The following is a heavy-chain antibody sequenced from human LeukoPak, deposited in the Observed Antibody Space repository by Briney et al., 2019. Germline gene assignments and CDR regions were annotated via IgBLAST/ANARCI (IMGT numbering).Heavy chain of an antibody. CDR2: ISAYNGNT. CDR1: GYTSTSYG. J-gene: IGHJ4*02. V-gene: IGHV1-18*01. D-gene: IGHD2-2*02. Sequence: VASVKVSCKPSGYTSTSYGISWVRHAPGQGLEWMGWISAYNGNTNYAQKLQGRVTMTTDTSTSTAYMELRSLRSDDTAVYYCAGGYCSSTSCYTLDYWGQGTLVTVSS. CDR3: AGGYCSSTSCYTLDY.